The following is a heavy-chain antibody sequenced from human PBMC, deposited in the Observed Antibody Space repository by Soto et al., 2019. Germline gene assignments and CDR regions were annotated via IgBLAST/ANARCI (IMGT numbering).Heavy chain of an antibody. CDR1: GFTFSNFG. CDR2: ISNDGTSE. Sequence: QVQVVESGGGEVHPEKSLRLSCAASGFTFSNFGMHWVRRAPGKGLEWVAVISNDGTSENYAQSVKGRFTISRDNSKNTLYLEMNSLRAEDTAVYYCAGGSGSYYVWGQGTLVTVSS. V-gene: IGHV3-30*03. D-gene: IGHD1-26*01. J-gene: IGHJ4*02. CDR3: AGGSGSYYV.